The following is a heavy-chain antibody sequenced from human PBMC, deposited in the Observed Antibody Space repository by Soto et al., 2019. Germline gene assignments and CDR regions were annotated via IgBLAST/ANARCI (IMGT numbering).Heavy chain of an antibody. CDR1: GFTFSRDW. Sequence: DVQLVESGGGLLQPGGSLRLSCATSGFTFSRDWMHWVRQAPGKGLVWVSRINSDGTRTNYADYAEGRFTISRDNAKNTLYLQMNSLRAEDTAVYFCARGASGNLYQDSWGQGTLVTVSS. D-gene: IGHD2-2*01. CDR3: ARGASGNLYQDS. J-gene: IGHJ4*02. CDR2: INSDGTRT. V-gene: IGHV3-74*01.